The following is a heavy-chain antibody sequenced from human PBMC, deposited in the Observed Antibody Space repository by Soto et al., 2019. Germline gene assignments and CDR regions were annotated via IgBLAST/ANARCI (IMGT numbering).Heavy chain of an antibody. CDR3: ARAIYDSSGYYTRIFDY. CDR2: IHYSGST. J-gene: IGHJ4*02. CDR1: GGSVSNYY. Sequence: SETLSLTCTVSGGSVSNYYWSWIRQPPGKGLEWIGYIHYSGSTDYNPSLKSRVTISVDTSKNQFSLKVSSVTAADTAVYYCARAIYDSSGYYTRIFDYWGQGTLVTVSS. D-gene: IGHD3-22*01. V-gene: IGHV4-59*02.